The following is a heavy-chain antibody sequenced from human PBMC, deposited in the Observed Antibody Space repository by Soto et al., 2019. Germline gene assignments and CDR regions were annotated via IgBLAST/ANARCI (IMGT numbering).Heavy chain of an antibody. Sequence: SETLSLTCTVSGGSVSSGSYYWSWIRQPPGKGLEWIGYIYYSGSTNYNPSLKSRVTISVDTSKNQFSLKLSSVTAADTAVYYCARDCLDYYDSPCAFDIWGQGTMVT. D-gene: IGHD3-22*01. V-gene: IGHV4-61*01. J-gene: IGHJ3*02. CDR3: ARDCLDYYDSPCAFDI. CDR2: IYYSGST. CDR1: GGSVSSGSYY.